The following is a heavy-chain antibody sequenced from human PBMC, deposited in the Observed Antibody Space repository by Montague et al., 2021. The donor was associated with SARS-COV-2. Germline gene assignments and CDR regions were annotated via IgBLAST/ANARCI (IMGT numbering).Heavy chain of an antibody. D-gene: IGHD6-19*01. V-gene: IGHV4-39*01. J-gene: IGHJ4*02. Sequence: SETLSLTCAISGGSFSNYYWSWIRQPPGKGLEWIGSIYYDGSTYYNPSFKSRVTISVDTSKTQFSLKLSSVTAADTAVYSCARHVHPAFGSGAIDYWGQGTLVTVSS. CDR2: IYYDGST. CDR1: GGSFSNYY. CDR3: ARHVHPAFGSGAIDY.